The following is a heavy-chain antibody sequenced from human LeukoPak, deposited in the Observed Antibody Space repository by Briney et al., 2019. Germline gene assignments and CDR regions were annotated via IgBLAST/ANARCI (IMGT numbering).Heavy chain of an antibody. CDR2: INHSGST. CDR1: GGSFSGYY. CDR3: ARGRGQWLESGPDY. J-gene: IGHJ4*02. Sequence: SETLSLTCAVYGGSFSGYYWSWIRQPPGKGLEWIGEINHSGSTNYNPSLKSRVTMSVDTSKNQFSLKLSSVTAADTAVYYCARGRGQWLESGPDYWGQGTLVTVSS. V-gene: IGHV4-34*01. D-gene: IGHD6-19*01.